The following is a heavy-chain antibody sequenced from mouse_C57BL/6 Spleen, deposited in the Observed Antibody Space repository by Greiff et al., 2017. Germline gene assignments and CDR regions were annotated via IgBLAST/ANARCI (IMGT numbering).Heavy chain of an antibody. Sequence: VQLQQSGAELVKPGASVKLSCKASGYTFTEYTIHWVKQRSGQGLEWIGCFYPGSGSIKYNEKFKDKATLTADKSSSTVYMELSRLTSEDSAVYFCARHPFYDYVGVVYAMDYWGQGTSVTVSS. J-gene: IGHJ4*01. D-gene: IGHD2-4*01. CDR1: GYTFTEYT. V-gene: IGHV1-62-2*01. CDR2: FYPGSGSI. CDR3: ARHPFYDYVGVVYAMDY.